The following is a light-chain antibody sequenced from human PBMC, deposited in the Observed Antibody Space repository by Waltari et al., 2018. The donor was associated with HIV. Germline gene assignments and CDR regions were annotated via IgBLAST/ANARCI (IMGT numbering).Light chain of an antibody. V-gene: IGLV2-14*01. CDR1: SSDIGYYDS. Sequence: QSALTQPASVSGSPGQSITISCTGTSSDIGYYDSFSWYQQHPGKAPKLMIYEVNNRPSGISNRFSGSKSGNTASLTISGLQAEDEADYYCSSHTTSSTLYVFGTGTKVTVL. J-gene: IGLJ1*01. CDR3: SSHTTSSTLYV. CDR2: EVN.